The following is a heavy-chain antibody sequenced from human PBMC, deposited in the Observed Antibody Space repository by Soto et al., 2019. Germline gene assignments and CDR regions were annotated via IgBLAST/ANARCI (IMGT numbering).Heavy chain of an antibody. D-gene: IGHD3-10*01. CDR2: MYHSGST. Sequence: PSETLSLTCAVSGGSISSGGYSWSWIRQPPGKGLEWIGYMYHSGSTYYNPSLKSRVTISIDRSKNQFSLKLSSVTAADTAVYYCARESYYGSGATVVGYWGLGTLVTVSS. J-gene: IGHJ4*02. CDR1: GGSISSGGYS. CDR3: ARESYYGSGATVVGY. V-gene: IGHV4-30-2*01.